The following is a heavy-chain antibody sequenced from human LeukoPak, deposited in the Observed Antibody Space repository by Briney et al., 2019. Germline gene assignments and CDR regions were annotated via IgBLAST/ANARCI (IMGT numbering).Heavy chain of an antibody. Sequence: KTGGSLRLSCAASAXTFSSYSMNWVRQAPGKGLEWVSSISSTSFYIYYADSVKGRFTISRDNAKNSLYLQMNSLRAEDTAVYYCARGNAGNDAFDIWGQGTMVTVSS. CDR1: AXTFSSYS. V-gene: IGHV3-21*01. CDR2: ISSTSFYI. CDR3: ARGNAGNDAFDI. J-gene: IGHJ3*02. D-gene: IGHD4-23*01.